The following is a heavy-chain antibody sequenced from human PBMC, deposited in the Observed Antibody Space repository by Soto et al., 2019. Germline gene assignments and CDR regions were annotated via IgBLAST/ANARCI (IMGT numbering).Heavy chain of an antibody. CDR1: GYTFTSYD. CDR3: ARGLRIMITQALDY. V-gene: IGHV1-8*01. Sequence: GASVKVSCKASGYTFTSYDINWVRQATGQGLEWMGWMNPNSGNTGYAQKFQGRVTMTRNTSISTAYMELSSLRSEDTAVYYCARGLRIMITQALDYWGQGTLVTVSS. CDR2: MNPNSGNT. D-gene: IGHD3-16*01. J-gene: IGHJ4*02.